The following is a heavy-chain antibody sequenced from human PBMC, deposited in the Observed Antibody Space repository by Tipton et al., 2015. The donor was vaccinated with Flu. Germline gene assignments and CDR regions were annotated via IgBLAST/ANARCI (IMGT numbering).Heavy chain of an antibody. D-gene: IGHD6-19*01. CDR1: GDSITNNLFY. CDR2: IFYSGST. CDR3: VRHYFSSTGWYYFES. Sequence: TLSLTCSVSGDSITNNLFYWGWIRQPPGRGLEWIGSIFYSGSTFYNASLKSRVNVDVDTSNNQFSLRLSSMTAADTAVYYCVRHYFSSTGWYYFESWGQGTLVTASS. J-gene: IGHJ4*02. V-gene: IGHV4-39*01.